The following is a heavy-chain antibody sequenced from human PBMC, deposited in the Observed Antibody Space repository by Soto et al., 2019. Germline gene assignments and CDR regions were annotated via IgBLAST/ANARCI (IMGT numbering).Heavy chain of an antibody. CDR3: ARDDTMFDYYFDY. V-gene: IGHV3-30*01. CDR1: GFTFSSYT. J-gene: IGHJ4*02. D-gene: IGHD3-10*02. CDR2: ISYDENYK. Sequence: QVQLVGSGGGVVQPGRSLRLSCAASGFTFSSYTMHWVRQAPGKGLEWVALISYDENYKFYADSVKGRFTISRDNSKNTPYLQMDSLRVEDTAVYYCARDDTMFDYYFDYWAQGTPVTVSS.